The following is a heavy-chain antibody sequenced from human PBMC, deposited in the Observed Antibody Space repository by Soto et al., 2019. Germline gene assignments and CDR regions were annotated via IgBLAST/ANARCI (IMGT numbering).Heavy chain of an antibody. D-gene: IGHD2-15*01. CDR1: GFSLRTTGVG. J-gene: IGHJ4*02. CDR3: AHRLCDSSCYWDVGYFDY. V-gene: IGHV2-5*02. CDR2: IYWDDAK. Sequence: QITLKESGPSLVKPTQTVTLTCTFSGFSLRTTGVGVGWIRQPPGKALEWLALIYWDDAKRYSPSLKSRLTSTKDTSKNQVVLTMTNMDPVDTATYYCAHRLCDSSCYWDVGYFDYWGQGTLVTVSS.